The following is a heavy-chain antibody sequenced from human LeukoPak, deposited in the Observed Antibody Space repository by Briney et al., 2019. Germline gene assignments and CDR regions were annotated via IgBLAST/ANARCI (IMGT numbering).Heavy chain of an antibody. CDR1: GYTFTGYY. Sequence: ASVKVSCKASGYTFTGYYMHWVRQAPGQGREWMGWINPNSGGTNYAQKFQGRVTMTRDTSISTAYMELSRLRSDDTAVYYCARVLAYYYYGMDVWGQGTTVTVSS. D-gene: IGHD3-3*02. CDR3: ARVLAYYYYGMDV. CDR2: INPNSGGT. J-gene: IGHJ6*02. V-gene: IGHV1-2*02.